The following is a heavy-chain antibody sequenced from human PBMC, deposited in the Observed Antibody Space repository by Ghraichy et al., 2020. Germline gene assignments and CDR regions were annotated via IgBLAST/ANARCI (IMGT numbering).Heavy chain of an antibody. CDR1: GYTFTSYG. J-gene: IGHJ4*02. D-gene: IGHD3-22*01. Sequence: ASVKVSCKASGYTFTSYGISWVRQAPGQGLEWMGWISAYNGNTNYAQKLQGRVTMTTDTSTSTAYMELRSLRSDDTAVYYCARSPRANYDSSGYYYWGQGTLVTVSS. V-gene: IGHV1-18*01. CDR2: ISAYNGNT. CDR3: ARSPRANYDSSGYYY.